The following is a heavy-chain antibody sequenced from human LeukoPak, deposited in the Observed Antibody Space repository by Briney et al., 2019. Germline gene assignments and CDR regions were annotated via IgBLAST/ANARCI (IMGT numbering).Heavy chain of an antibody. CDR2: ISGSGGST. CDR1: GFTFSSYA. J-gene: IGHJ4*02. D-gene: IGHD3-3*01. V-gene: IGHV3-23*01. Sequence: GGSLRLSCAASGFTFSSYAMSWVRQAPGKGLEWVSAISGSGGSTYYADSVKGRFTVSRDNSKNTLYLQMNSLRAEDTAAYYCAKAGGYYDFWSGYYYFDYWGQGTLVTVSS. CDR3: AKAGGYYDFWSGYYYFDY.